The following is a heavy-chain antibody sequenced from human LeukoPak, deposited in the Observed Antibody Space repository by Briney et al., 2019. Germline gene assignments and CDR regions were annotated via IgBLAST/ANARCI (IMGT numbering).Heavy chain of an antibody. Sequence: GGSLRLSCAASGFTFSSYSMNWVRQAPGKGLEWVSGISWNSGTIGYADSVKGRFTISRDNAKNSLYLQMNSLRAEDTALYYCVKGAAYHLGDAFDIWGQGTMVTVSS. V-gene: IGHV3-9*01. CDR3: VKGAAYHLGDAFDI. CDR2: ISWNSGTI. CDR1: GFTFSSYS. D-gene: IGHD2-15*01. J-gene: IGHJ3*02.